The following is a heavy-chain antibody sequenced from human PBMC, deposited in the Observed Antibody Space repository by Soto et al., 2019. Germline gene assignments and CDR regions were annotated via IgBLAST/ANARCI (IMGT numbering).Heavy chain of an antibody. J-gene: IGHJ3*02. Sequence: EVQLVESGGGLVQPGRSLRLSCAASGFTFSRYWMTWVRQAPGKGLEWVANIKQDGSQKYYVDSVKGRFTISRDNAKNSLYLQMNSLRAEDTAVYYCARVGIWNVFDIWGQGTMVTVSS. CDR3: ARVGIWNVFDI. CDR1: GFTFSRYW. V-gene: IGHV3-7*01. CDR2: IKQDGSQK. D-gene: IGHD7-27*01.